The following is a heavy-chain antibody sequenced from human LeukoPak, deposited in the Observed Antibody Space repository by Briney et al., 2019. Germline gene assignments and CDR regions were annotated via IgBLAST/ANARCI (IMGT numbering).Heavy chain of an antibody. D-gene: IGHD3-16*01. Sequence: SETLSLTCAVYGGSFSGYYWGWIRQPPGKGLEWIGSIYHSGSTYYNPSLKSRVTISVDTSKNQFSLKLSSVTAADTAVYYCARVVYDYVWGAIVGVDYWGQGTLVTVSS. CDR3: ARVVYDYVWGAIVGVDY. CDR1: GGSFSGYY. J-gene: IGHJ4*02. V-gene: IGHV4-38-2*01. CDR2: IYHSGST.